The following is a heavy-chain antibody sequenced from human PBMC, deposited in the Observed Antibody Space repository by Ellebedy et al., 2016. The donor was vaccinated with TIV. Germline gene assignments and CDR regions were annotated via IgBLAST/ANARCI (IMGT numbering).Heavy chain of an antibody. V-gene: IGHV3-15*07. D-gene: IGHD2-15*01. Sequence: GESLKISCAASGFTFSNAWMNWVRQAPGKGLEWVGRIKSKTDGGTTDYAAPVKGRFTISRDDSKNTRYLQMNSLKTEDTDVYYCTTFTSGGAFDIWGQGKMVTVSS. J-gene: IGHJ3*02. CDR1: GFTFSNAW. CDR2: IKSKTDGGTT. CDR3: TTFTSGGAFDI.